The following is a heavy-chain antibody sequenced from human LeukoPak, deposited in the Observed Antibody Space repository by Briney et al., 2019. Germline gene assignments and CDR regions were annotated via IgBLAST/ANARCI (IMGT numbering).Heavy chain of an antibody. J-gene: IGHJ4*02. CDR1: GGSITNYY. CDR3: ASHPPGRPYFEF. Sequence: PSETLSLTCTVSGGSITNYYWSWIRQPPGKGLEWIGYIYYSGSTNYNPSLKSRVTISVDTSKNQFSLKLNSVTAADTAVYYCASHPPGRPYFEFWGQGTLVTVSS. V-gene: IGHV4-59*08. CDR2: IYYSGST.